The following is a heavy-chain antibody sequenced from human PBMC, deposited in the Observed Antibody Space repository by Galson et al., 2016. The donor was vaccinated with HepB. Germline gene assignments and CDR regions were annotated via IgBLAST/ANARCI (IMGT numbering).Heavy chain of an antibody. CDR1: GFTYSTSW. Sequence: SLRLSCAASGFTYSTSWMYWVRQAPGRGPVWVSRLTNDGSNTMYADSVKGRFTISRDNAKNTLFLEMNSLRAEDTAVYYCARGFWGAFDIWGQGTMVTVSS. J-gene: IGHJ3*02. D-gene: IGHD3-16*01. V-gene: IGHV3-74*03. CDR3: ARGFWGAFDI. CDR2: LTNDGSNT.